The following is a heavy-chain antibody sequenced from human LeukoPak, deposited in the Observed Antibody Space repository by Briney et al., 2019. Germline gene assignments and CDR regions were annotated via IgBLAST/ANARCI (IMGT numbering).Heavy chain of an antibody. CDR1: GFSFSDYY. CDR3: ARHPDGSLSLDY. V-gene: IGHV3-11*03. Sequence: GSLRLSCVASGFSFSDYYMSWIRQAPGKGLEWVSYISSSGSHTNYADSVTGRFTISRNNAKKSLHLQMNSLRAEDTAVYYCARHPDGSLSLDYWGQGTLVTVSS. D-gene: IGHD1-26*01. J-gene: IGHJ4*02. CDR2: ISSSGSHT.